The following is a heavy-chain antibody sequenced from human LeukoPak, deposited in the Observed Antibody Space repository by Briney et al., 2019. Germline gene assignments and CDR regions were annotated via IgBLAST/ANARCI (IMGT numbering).Heavy chain of an antibody. J-gene: IGHJ3*02. D-gene: IGHD1-1*01. CDR3: ARENWTDAFDI. Sequence: SETLSLTCTVSGGSISSYYWSWIRQPPGKGLEWIGYIYYSGSTNYNPSLKSRVTISVDTSKNQFSLKLSSVTAADTAVYYCARENWTDAFDIWGQGTMVTVS. V-gene: IGHV4-59*01. CDR2: IYYSGST. CDR1: GGSISSYY.